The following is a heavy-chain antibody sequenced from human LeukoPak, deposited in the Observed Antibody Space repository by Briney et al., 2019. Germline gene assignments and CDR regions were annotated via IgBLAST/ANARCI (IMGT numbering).Heavy chain of an antibody. D-gene: IGHD3-22*01. Sequence: GGALRLSCASSGFTFSSVSMNWVRQAPGKGLDWVSYISSTSTSTYYADSAKGRFTISRDNAQNSLYLQMNSLGDDDTAVYYCARGRSGYYFDYWGQGTLVTVSS. J-gene: IGHJ4*02. V-gene: IGHV3-48*02. CDR1: GFTFSSVS. CDR3: ARGRSGYYFDY. CDR2: ISSTSTST.